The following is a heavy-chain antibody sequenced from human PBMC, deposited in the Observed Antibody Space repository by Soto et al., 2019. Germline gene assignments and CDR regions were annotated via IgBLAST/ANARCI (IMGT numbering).Heavy chain of an antibody. V-gene: IGHV1-18*01. J-gene: IGHJ6*02. D-gene: IGHD3-22*01. CDR1: GYTFTSDG. Sequence: ASVKVYCTASGYTFTSDGISWVRQAHGQGLEWMGWISAYNGNTNYAQKLQGRVTMTTDTSTSTAYMELRSLRSDDTAVYYCASKLIYYYDSSGYYVPRGYYYGMDVWGQGTTVTVSS. CDR2: ISAYNGNT. CDR3: ASKLIYYYDSSGYYVPRGYYYGMDV.